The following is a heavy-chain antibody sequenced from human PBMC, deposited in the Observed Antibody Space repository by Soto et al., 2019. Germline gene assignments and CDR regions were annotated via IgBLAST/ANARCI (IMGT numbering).Heavy chain of an antibody. D-gene: IGHD3-22*01. J-gene: IGHJ4*02. CDR3: ARDLPPYDRRRQSAGAFED. CDR2: VFGNGAGTP. V-gene: IGHV4-4*07. CDR1: GSSFTGDY. Sequence: QVQLQESGPGLVRPSETLSLTCSVSGSSFTGDYWSWIRQPAGKGLEWIGRVFGNGAGTPIYNSSLKNRVTMSVDSVTKQFSLKLTSVTAADTAVYFCARDLPPYDRRRQSAGAFEDWGQGILVTVSS.